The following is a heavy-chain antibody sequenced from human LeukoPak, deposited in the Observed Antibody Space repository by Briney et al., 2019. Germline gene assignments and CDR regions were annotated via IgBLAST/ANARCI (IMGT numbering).Heavy chain of an antibody. D-gene: IGHD3-10*01. CDR3: ARGSGAAPDPNHFDY. CDR1: GFTFTSYS. V-gene: IGHV3-21*01. J-gene: IGHJ4*02. Sequence: PGGSLRLSCAASGFTFTSYSMNWVRQAPGKGLEWVSSISSSSSYIYYADSVKGRFTFSRDNAKNSLYLQMDSLRAEDTAVYYCARGSGAAPDPNHFDYWGQGTLVTVSS. CDR2: ISSSSSYI.